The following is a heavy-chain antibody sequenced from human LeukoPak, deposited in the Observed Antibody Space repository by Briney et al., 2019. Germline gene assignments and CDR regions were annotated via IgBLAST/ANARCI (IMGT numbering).Heavy chain of an antibody. CDR2: ISPSTAHT. Sequence: GGSLRLSCAASGFTFSDYYMSWSRQAPGKGLEWLSYISPSTAHTSYADSVKGRFTISRDSAKNLLFLQMNSLRAEDTAVYYCARGGHGAADQWGQGTLVIVSS. J-gene: IGHJ5*02. CDR3: ARGGHGAADQ. V-gene: IGHV3-11*05. D-gene: IGHD1-26*01. CDR1: GFTFSDYY.